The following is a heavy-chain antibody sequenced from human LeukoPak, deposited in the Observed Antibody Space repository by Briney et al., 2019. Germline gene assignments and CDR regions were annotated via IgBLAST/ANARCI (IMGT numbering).Heavy chain of an antibody. J-gene: IGHJ4*02. CDR2: INTKGET. Sequence: SETLSLTCTVSGVSMSAYQWSWVRQSPEKGLEWIGCINTKGETSYNPSLKSRVTTSVDTSKSQFSLRLTSVTAADTAVYYCARDRSIRQKWFGDPKVAFDYWGQGILVTVSS. V-gene: IGHV4-4*09. CDR1: GVSMSAYQ. CDR3: ARDRSIRQKWFGDPKVAFDY. D-gene: IGHD3-10*01.